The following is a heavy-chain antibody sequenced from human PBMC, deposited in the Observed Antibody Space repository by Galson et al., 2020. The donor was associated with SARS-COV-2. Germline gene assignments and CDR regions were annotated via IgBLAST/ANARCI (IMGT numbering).Heavy chain of an antibody. CDR3: ARANVYYGMDV. CDR2: IYSGGST. Sequence: GGSLRLSCAASGFTVSSNYMSWVRQAPGKGLEWVSVIYSGGSTYYADSVKGRFTISRDNSKNTLYLQMNSLRAEDTAVYYCARANVYYGMDVWGQGTTVTVSS. D-gene: IGHD2-8*01. J-gene: IGHJ6*02. V-gene: IGHV3-53*01. CDR1: GFTVSSNY.